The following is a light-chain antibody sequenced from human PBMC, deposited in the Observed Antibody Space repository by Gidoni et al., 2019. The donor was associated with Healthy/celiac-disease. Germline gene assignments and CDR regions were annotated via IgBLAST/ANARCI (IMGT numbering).Light chain of an antibody. CDR3: QQYNNWPRT. CDR2: GAS. J-gene: IGKJ1*01. CDR1: QSVSSI. V-gene: IGKV3-15*01. Sequence: EIVMTQLPATLSVSPGEGATLSYRASQSVSSIFAWYQQKPGQAPRLLIYGASTRATGNPARFSGSGSGTEFTLTISSLQSQDFAVDYCQQYNNWPRTFGQGTKVEIK.